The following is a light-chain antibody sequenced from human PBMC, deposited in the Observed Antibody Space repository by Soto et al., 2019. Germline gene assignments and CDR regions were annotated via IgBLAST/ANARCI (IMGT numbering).Light chain of an antibody. CDR1: QGISSY. CDR2: AAS. V-gene: IGKV1-8*01. CDR3: QQYYSYPPT. Sequence: AIRMTQSPSSISASTGDRVTITCRASQGISSYLAWYQQKPGKAPKLLIYAASTLQSGVPSRFSGSGSGTDFTLTISCLQSEDFATYYCQQYYSYPPTFGGGTKVDIK. J-gene: IGKJ4*01.